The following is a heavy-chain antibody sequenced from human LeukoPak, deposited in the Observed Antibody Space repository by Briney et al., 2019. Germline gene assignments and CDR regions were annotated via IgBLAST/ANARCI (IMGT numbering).Heavy chain of an antibody. Sequence: GASVKVSCKSSGDMFSNFTISWVRQAPGQGLEWMGRIIPLFGTTNYAQKFQGRVSITTDGSTSTAYMELSSLTSEDTAVYYCARDTIPISASNHYFDNWGQGTLVTVSS. CDR2: IIPLFGTT. CDR1: GDMFSNFT. D-gene: IGHD5-24*01. V-gene: IGHV1-69*05. CDR3: ARDTIPISASNHYFDN. J-gene: IGHJ4*02.